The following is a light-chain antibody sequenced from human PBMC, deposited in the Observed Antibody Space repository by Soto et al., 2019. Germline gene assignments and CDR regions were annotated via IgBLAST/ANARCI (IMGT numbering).Light chain of an antibody. CDR1: QSVSSK. J-gene: IGKJ4*01. CDR3: QQYNQWPVA. CDR2: DAS. Sequence: EIVMTQSPTTLSVSPGERATLSCRASQSVSSKLAWYQQKPGQPPRLLIFDASARASGVPARFSGSGSGTEFILTISGLQSEDFAVYYCQQYNQWPVAFGGGTKVEIK. V-gene: IGKV3-15*01.